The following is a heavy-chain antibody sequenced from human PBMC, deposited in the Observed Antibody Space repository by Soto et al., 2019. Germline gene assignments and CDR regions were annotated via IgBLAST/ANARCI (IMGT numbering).Heavy chain of an antibody. CDR1: GYTFTSYY. CDR3: ARDIAFDI. V-gene: IGHV1-46*01. Sequence: ASVKVSCKASGYTFTSYYMHWVRQAPGQGLEWMGRINASNGSTRYAQKLQGRVTITRDTSASTAYMELSSLRSEDTAVYYCARDIAFDIWGQGTMVT. CDR2: INASNGST. J-gene: IGHJ3*02.